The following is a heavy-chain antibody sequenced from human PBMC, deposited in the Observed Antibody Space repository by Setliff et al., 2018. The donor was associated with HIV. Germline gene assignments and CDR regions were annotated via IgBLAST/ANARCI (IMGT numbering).Heavy chain of an antibody. V-gene: IGHV1-69*06. CDR3: ARGLSIFGVATPGFYSFMDV. D-gene: IGHD3-3*01. Sequence: SVKVSCKASGYTFTNYGISWVRQAPGQGLEWMGGIIPIFGTANYAQKFQGRVTITADKSTSTAYMELSSMSAEDTAVYYCARGLSIFGVATPGFYSFMDVWGKGTTVTVSS. CDR2: IIPIFGTA. CDR1: GYTFTNYG. J-gene: IGHJ6*03.